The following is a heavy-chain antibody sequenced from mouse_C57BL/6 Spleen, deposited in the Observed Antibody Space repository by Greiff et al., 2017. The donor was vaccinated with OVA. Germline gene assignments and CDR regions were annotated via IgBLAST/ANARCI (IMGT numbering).Heavy chain of an antibody. D-gene: IGHD1-1*01. CDR3: ARGYGSSYVRYFDV. CDR2: ISDGGSYT. J-gene: IGHJ1*03. V-gene: IGHV5-4*03. Sequence: EVKLMESGGGLVKPGGSLKLSCAASGFTFSSYAMSWVRQTPEKRLEWVATISDGGSYTYYPDNVKGRFTISRDNAKNNLYLQMSHLKSEDTAMYYCARGYGSSYVRYFDVWGTGTTVTVSS. CDR1: GFTFSSYA.